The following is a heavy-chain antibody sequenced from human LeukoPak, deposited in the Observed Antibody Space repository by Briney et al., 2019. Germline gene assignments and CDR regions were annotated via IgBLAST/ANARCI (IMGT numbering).Heavy chain of an antibody. D-gene: IGHD2-15*01. CDR2: IGTAGDT. J-gene: IGHJ4*02. Sequence: GGSLRLSCAASGFTFSSYDMYWVRQATGKGLEWVSAIGTAGDTYYPGSVKGRFAISRENAKNSLYLQMNSLRVGDTAVYYCVRGPYCSGGSCYGHFDHWGQGTLVTASS. CDR1: GFTFSSYD. CDR3: VRGPYCSGGSCYGHFDH. V-gene: IGHV3-13*01.